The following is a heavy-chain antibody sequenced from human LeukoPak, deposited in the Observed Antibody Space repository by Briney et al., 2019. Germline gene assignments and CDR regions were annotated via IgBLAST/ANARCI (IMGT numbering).Heavy chain of an antibody. Sequence: GGSLRLSCAASGFTFSTYAMSWVRQAPGKGLECVSALSGNGNTIYYADSVKGRFIISRDNSKNMLSLQMNSLRAEDTAVYYCAKALYGGHDYWGQGTLVTVSS. D-gene: IGHD4-23*01. V-gene: IGHV3-23*01. CDR2: LSGNGNTI. CDR1: GFTFSTYA. CDR3: AKALYGGHDY. J-gene: IGHJ4*02.